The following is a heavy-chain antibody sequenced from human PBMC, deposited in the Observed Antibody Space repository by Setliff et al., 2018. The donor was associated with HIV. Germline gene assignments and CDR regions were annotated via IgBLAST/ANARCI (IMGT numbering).Heavy chain of an antibody. D-gene: IGHD6-6*01. CDR2: INAGNGNT. Sequence: ASVKVSCKASGYIFSNFAMHWVRQAPGQRLEWMGWINAGNGNTKFSQKFQGRVTITRDTSATTAYMELSSLRSEDTAVYYCARGFSVYSSSDPLLNWFDPWGQGTPVTVSS. CDR3: ARGFSVYSSSDPLLNWFDP. CDR1: GYIFSNFA. J-gene: IGHJ5*02. V-gene: IGHV1-3*01.